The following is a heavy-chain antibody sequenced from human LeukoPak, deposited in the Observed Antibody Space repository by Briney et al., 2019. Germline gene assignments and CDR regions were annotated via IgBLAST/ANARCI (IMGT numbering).Heavy chain of an antibody. CDR1: GFTFSKYW. V-gene: IGHV3-74*01. J-gene: IGHJ4*02. D-gene: IGHD6-19*01. CDR3: ATKQWLAPPPDS. CDR2: INTDGTVT. Sequence: GGSLRLSCAASGFTFSKYWMLWVRQAPGKVLESVSRINTDGTVTTYADSVKGRFTVSRDNADNTMLLQMNSVRDEYTAVYYCATKQWLAPPPDSWGQGTPVTVSS.